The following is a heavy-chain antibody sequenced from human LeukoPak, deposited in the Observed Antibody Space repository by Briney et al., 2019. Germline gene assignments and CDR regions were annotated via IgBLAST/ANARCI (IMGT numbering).Heavy chain of an antibody. Sequence: ASVKVSCKASGYIFTSYYVHWVRQAPGQGLEWMGWIIPNSGGTYYAQKFQGRVTMTSDTSINTAYMELSSLRSDDTAVYYCARGRFNYFDSNGHDAFDIWGQGTKVTVSS. V-gene: IGHV1-2*02. CDR1: GYIFTSYY. D-gene: IGHD3-22*01. CDR3: ARGRFNYFDSNGHDAFDI. J-gene: IGHJ3*02. CDR2: IIPNSGGT.